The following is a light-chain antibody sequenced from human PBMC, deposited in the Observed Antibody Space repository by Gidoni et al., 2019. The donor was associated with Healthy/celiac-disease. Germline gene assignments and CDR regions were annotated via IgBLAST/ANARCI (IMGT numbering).Light chain of an antibody. V-gene: IGLV1-47*02. CDR1: SSNNGSNY. J-gene: IGLJ2*01. CDR3: AAWDDSLSGHVV. CDR2: SNN. Sequence: SVLTQPPSASGTPGQRIPISCSGSSSNNGSNYVYWYQQLPGTAPKLLIYSNNQRPSGVPDRFSGTKSGTSASLAISGLRSEDEADYYCAAWDDSLSGHVVFGGGTKLTVL.